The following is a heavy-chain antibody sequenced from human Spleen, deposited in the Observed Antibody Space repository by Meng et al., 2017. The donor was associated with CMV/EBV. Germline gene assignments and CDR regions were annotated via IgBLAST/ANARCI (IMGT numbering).Heavy chain of an antibody. V-gene: IGHV3-21*01. CDR2: ISSSSTYI. Sequence: EVRLVASGGGLVKPGGSPRLSCAASGFSFSGYSMNWVRQAPGKGLEWVSSISSSSTYIYYADSVKGRFTISRDNAKNSLYLQMNSLRVEDTAVYYCATSAYYYDTSGYNWGQGTLVTVSS. CDR1: GFSFSGYS. J-gene: IGHJ4*02. D-gene: IGHD3-22*01. CDR3: ATSAYYYDTSGYN.